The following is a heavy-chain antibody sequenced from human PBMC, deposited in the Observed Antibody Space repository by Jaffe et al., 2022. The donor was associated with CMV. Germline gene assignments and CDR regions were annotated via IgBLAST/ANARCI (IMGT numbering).Heavy chain of an antibody. CDR2: IKQDGSEK. CDR3: AREREDYYLDV. CDR1: GFTFSGYW. J-gene: IGHJ6*03. V-gene: IGHV3-7*03. Sequence: EVQLVESGGGLVQSGGSLRLSCAASGFTFSGYWMSWVRQAPGKGLEWVANIKQDGSEKLYVDSVKGRCTISRDNAKNLLFLEMNSLRGEDTAVYYCAREREDYYLDVWGRGTTVTVSS.